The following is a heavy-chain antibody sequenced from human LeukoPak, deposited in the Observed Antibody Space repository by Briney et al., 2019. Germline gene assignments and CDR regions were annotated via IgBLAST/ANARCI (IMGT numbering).Heavy chain of an antibody. Sequence: SETLSLTCSVSGYSISYGYFWAWTRQPPGKGLEWIGSVYHSGSTHYTPSFKSRVTISLDTSKNHFSLKLTSVTAADTAVYFCASLTRDGYHFEWWGRGTLVTVSS. J-gene: IGHJ4*02. D-gene: IGHD6-13*01. V-gene: IGHV4-38-2*02. CDR1: GYSISYGYF. CDR3: ASLTRDGYHFEW. CDR2: VYHSGST.